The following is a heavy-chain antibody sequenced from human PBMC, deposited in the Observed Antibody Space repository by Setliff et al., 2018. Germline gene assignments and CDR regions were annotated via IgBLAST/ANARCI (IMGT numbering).Heavy chain of an antibody. CDR1: GHTFVTYY. D-gene: IGHD6-13*01. V-gene: IGHV1-46*01. Sequence: ASVKVSCKPSGHTFVTYYIQWVRQLPDQGLEWLGIFNPSDGRAKYAQKFQGRVTMTMDTSAKTMYMELNNLTFEDTAIYYCASGVLNYFDYWGQGALVTVSS. CDR3: ASGVLNYFDY. CDR2: FNPSDGRA. J-gene: IGHJ4*02.